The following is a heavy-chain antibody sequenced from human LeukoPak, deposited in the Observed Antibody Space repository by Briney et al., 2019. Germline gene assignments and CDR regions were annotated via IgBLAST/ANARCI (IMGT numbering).Heavy chain of an antibody. J-gene: IGHJ4*02. V-gene: IGHV4-39*01. CDR2: IYYSGST. CDR3: AGLRVVRGVIYRYYFDY. D-gene: IGHD3-10*01. CDR1: GGSISSSSYY. Sequence: SETLSLTCTVSGGSISSSSYYWGWIRQPPGKGLEWIGSIYYSGSTYYNPSLKSRVTISVDTSKNQFSLKLSSVTAADTAVYYCAGLRVVRGVIYRYYFDYWGQGTLVTVSS.